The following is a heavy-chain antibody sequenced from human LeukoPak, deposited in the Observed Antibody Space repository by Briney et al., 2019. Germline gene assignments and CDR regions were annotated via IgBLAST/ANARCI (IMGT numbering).Heavy chain of an antibody. J-gene: IGHJ4*02. D-gene: IGHD6-6*01. CDR1: GGSISSSY. Sequence: SETLSLTCTVSGGSISSSYWNWIRQSPGQGLEWIGYIYYTGSTNYNPSLKSRVTISLDTSKNQFSLRLSSVTAADTAVYYCASAPGPARPWDYWGQGTLVTVSS. V-gene: IGHV4-59*01. CDR2: IYYTGST. CDR3: ASAPGPARPWDY.